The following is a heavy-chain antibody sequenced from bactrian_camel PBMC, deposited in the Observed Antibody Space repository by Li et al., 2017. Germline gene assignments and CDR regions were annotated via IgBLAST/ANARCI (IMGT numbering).Heavy chain of an antibody. CDR3: TARYEFGLGACRGVGGLGF. V-gene: IGHV3S40*01. CDR1: GDTYC. D-gene: IGHD1*01. J-gene: IGHJ6*01. Sequence: DVQLVESGGGSVQTGGALRLSCVASGDTYCMTWFRQAPGKKREGVASINTQLGTIYYADPVKGRFTIAQDNAKNSVYLQMNSLTPGETAMYYCTARYEFGLGACRGVGGLGFWGQGTQVTVS. CDR2: INTQLGTI.